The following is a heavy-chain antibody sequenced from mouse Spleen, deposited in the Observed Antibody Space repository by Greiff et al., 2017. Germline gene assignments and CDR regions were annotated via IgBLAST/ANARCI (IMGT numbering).Heavy chain of an antibody. Sequence: EVQLVESGGGLVKLGGSLKLSCAASGFTFSSYAMSWVRQTPEKRLEWVATISSGGGNTYYPDSVKGRFTISRDNAKNTLYLQMSSLKSEDTAMYYCARQVTGWYFDVWGAGTTVTVSS. D-gene: IGHD2-1*01. V-gene: IGHV5-9-3*01. J-gene: IGHJ1*01. CDR3: ARQVTGWYFDV. CDR2: ISSGGGNT. CDR1: GFTFSSYA.